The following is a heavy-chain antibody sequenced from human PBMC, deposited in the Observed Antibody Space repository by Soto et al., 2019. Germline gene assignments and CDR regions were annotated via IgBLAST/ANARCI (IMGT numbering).Heavy chain of an antibody. Sequence: QVQLLQSGAEVKKPGASVKVSCRAPGYTFTSYGISWVRQAPGQGLEWMGWISAYNGNTNCAQKLQGRVTMTTDTTTSTAYMELSSLRTDDTAVYYCARVWFLYNWNVTPLSWFAPWGQGTLVTVSS. D-gene: IGHD1-1*01. V-gene: IGHV1-18*01. CDR1: GYTFTSYG. CDR3: ARVWFLYNWNVTPLSWFAP. J-gene: IGHJ5*02. CDR2: ISAYNGNT.